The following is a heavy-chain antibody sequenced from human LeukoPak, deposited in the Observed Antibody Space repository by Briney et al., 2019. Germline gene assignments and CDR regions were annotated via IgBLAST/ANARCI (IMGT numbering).Heavy chain of an antibody. CDR1: GFTFSSYA. Sequence: GGSLRLSCAASGFTFSSYAMSWVRQAPGKGLEWVSGISGSGGSTYYADSVKGRFTISRDSSKNTLYLQMNSLRAEDTAVYYCAREPWSGGPFDYWGQGTPVTVSS. J-gene: IGHJ4*02. CDR3: AREPWSGGPFDY. CDR2: ISGSGGST. V-gene: IGHV3-23*01. D-gene: IGHD3-10*01.